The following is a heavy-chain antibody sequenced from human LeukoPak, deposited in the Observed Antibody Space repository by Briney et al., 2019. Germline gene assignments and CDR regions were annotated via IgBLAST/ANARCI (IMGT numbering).Heavy chain of an antibody. J-gene: IGHJ4*02. CDR1: GGSIRSSYYY. D-gene: IGHD3-22*01. Sequence: SETLSLTCTVSGGSIRSSYYYWGWIRQPPGKGLEWIGEINHSGSTNYNPSLKSRVTISVDTSKNQFSLKLSSVTAADTAVYYCASLRDSSGYYIVDYWGQGTLVTVSS. CDR2: INHSGST. CDR3: ASLRDSSGYYIVDY. V-gene: IGHV4-39*07.